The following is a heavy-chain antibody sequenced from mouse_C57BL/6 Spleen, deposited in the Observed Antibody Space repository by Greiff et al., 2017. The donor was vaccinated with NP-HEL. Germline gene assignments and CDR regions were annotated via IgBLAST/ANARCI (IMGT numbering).Heavy chain of an antibody. Sequence: VQRVESGPELVKPGASVKISCKASGYAFSSSWMNWVKQRPGKGLEWIGRIYPGDGDTNYNGKFKGKATLTADKSSSTAYMQLSSLTSEDSAVYFCARISDYYGSSPFAYWGQGTLVTVSA. J-gene: IGHJ3*01. CDR3: ARISDYYGSSPFAY. CDR1: GYAFSSSW. CDR2: IYPGDGDT. D-gene: IGHD1-1*01. V-gene: IGHV1-82*01.